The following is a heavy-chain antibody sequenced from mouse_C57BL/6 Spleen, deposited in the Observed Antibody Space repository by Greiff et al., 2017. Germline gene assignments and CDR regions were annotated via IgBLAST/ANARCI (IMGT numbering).Heavy chain of an antibody. CDR2: IYPGSGSN. CDR3: ARCYSNVWFAY. Sequence: VQLQQPGAELVKPGASVKMSCKASGYTFTSYWITWVKQRPGQGLEWIGDIYPGSGSNNYNEKFKGKATLTVDTSSSTAYMQLSSLTSEDSAVYYCARCYSNVWFAYWGQGTLVTVSA. D-gene: IGHD2-5*01. CDR1: GYTFTSYW. J-gene: IGHJ3*01. V-gene: IGHV1-55*01.